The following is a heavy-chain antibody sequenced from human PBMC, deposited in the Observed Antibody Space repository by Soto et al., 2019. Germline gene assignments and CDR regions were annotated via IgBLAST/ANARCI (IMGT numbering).Heavy chain of an antibody. CDR2: ISYDGSNK. D-gene: IGHD6-19*01. CDR1: GFTFSSYA. CDR3: ARSKGAQWLAIQYYYYGMDV. V-gene: IGHV3-30-3*01. Sequence: GGSLRLSCAASGFTFSSYAMHWVRQAPGKGLEWVAVISYDGSNKYYADSVKGRFTISRDNSKNTLYLQMNSLRAEDTAVYYCARSKGAQWLAIQYYYYGMDVWGQGTTVTVSS. J-gene: IGHJ6*02.